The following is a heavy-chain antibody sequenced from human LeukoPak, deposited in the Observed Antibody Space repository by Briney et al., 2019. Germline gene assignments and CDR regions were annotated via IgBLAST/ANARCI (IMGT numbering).Heavy chain of an antibody. J-gene: IGHJ6*03. D-gene: IGHD4/OR15-4a*01. CDR1: GGSISSYY. CDR3: ARHPMVRAYYMDV. CDR2: IYTSGST. Sequence: SETLSLTCTVSGGSISSYYWSWIRQPPGKGLEWIGYIYTSGSTNYNPSLKSRVTISVDTSKNQFSLKLSSVTAADTAVYYCARHPMVRAYYMDVWGKGTTVTVPS. V-gene: IGHV4-4*09.